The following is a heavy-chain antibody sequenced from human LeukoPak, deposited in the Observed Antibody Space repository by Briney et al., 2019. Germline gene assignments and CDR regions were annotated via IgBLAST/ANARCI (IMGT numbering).Heavy chain of an antibody. CDR3: ARVMRFGELFDWFDP. Sequence: ASVKPCCNACGGAFSSYPISWVRQAPGQGLEWMGGIIPIFGTANYAQKFQGRVTITADESTSTAYMELSSLRSEDTAVYYCARVMRFGELFDWFDPWGQGTLVTVSS. D-gene: IGHD3-10*01. V-gene: IGHV1-69*01. CDR2: IIPIFGTA. J-gene: IGHJ5*02. CDR1: GGAFSSYP.